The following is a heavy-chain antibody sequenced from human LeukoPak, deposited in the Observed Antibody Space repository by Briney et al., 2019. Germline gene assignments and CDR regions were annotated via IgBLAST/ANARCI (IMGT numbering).Heavy chain of an antibody. J-gene: IGHJ4*02. CDR2: ISSSSSYI. Sequence: GGSLRLSCAASGFTFSSYSMNWVRQAPGKGLEWVSSISSSSSYIYYADSVKGRFTISRDNAKNSLYLQMNSLRAEDTAVYYCASQVVVPAARLFDYWGQGTLVAVSS. D-gene: IGHD2-2*01. CDR1: GFTFSSYS. V-gene: IGHV3-21*01. CDR3: ASQVVVPAARLFDY.